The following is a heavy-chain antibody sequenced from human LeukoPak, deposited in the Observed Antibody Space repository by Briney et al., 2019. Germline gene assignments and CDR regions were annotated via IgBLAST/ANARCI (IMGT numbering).Heavy chain of an antibody. D-gene: IGHD6-19*01. V-gene: IGHV3-21*01. CDR1: GFTFSSYS. J-gene: IGHJ4*02. CDR3: ARDFTGSGWPFDY. Sequence: GGSLRLSCAASGFTFSSYSMNWVHQAPGKGLEWVSSISSSSSYIYYADSVKGRFTISRDNAKNSLYLQMNSLRAEDTAVYYCARDFTGSGWPFDYWGQGTLVTVSS. CDR2: ISSSSSYI.